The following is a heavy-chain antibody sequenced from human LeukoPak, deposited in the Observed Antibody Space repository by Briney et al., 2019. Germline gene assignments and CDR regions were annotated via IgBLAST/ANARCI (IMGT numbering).Heavy chain of an antibody. CDR1: DGSISSSSYY. CDR3: ARGPAVITTRYFDY. V-gene: IGHV4-39*01. J-gene: IGHJ4*02. CDR2: IYYSGST. D-gene: IGHD3-16*01. Sequence: SETLSLTCTVSDGSISSSSYYWGWIRQPPGKGLEWIGSIYYSGSTYYNPSLKSRVSISADTSKNQFSLKLSSVTAADTAVYYCARGPAVITTRYFDYWGQGTLVTVSS.